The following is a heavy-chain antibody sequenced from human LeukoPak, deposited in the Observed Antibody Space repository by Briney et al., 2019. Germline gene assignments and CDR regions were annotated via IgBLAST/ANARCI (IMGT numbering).Heavy chain of an antibody. CDR2: ISGSGDKT. CDR1: GFTFSSYA. J-gene: IGHJ2*01. V-gene: IGHV3-23*01. CDR3: AKDALVGTEYSYGLVYFDL. D-gene: IGHD5-18*01. Sequence: GGSLRLSCAASGFTFSSYAMSWVRQAPGKGLEWVSDISGSGDKTYYADSVRGRFTISRDNSKNTLYPQINSLRAEDTAVYYCAKDALVGTEYSYGLVYFDLWGRGTLATVSS.